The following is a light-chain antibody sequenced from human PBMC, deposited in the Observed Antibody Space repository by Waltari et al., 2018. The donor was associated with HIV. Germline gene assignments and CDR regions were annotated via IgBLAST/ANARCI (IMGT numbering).Light chain of an antibody. Sequence: DVVMTQSPLPLSVTLGQTASISCRASQSLVFSDGNTYLNWFQQRPGQSPRRLIHEVSDRDSGVPDRFSGSGSGTDFTLQISRVEAEDVGVYYCMQGTYWPFTFGPGTKVDIK. CDR3: MQGTYWPFT. J-gene: IGKJ3*01. CDR2: EVS. V-gene: IGKV2-30*01. CDR1: QSLVFSDGNTY.